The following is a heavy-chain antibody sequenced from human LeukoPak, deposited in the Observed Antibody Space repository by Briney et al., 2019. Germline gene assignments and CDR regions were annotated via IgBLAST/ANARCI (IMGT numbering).Heavy chain of an antibody. CDR1: GFTFSNAW. CDR3: AEVRREWLFYYFDY. J-gene: IGHJ4*02. Sequence: GGSLRLSCATSGFTFSNAWMNWVRQAPGKGLEWVGRIRSNSDGGTIDYAAPVKGRFALSRDDSKNTLYLQMNSLQTEDTAVYYCAEVRREWLFYYFDYWGQGTLVTVSS. D-gene: IGHD3-3*01. V-gene: IGHV3-15*07. CDR2: IRSNSDGGTI.